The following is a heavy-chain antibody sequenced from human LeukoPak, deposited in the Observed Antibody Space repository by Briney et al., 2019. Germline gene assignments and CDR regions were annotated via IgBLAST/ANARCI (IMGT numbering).Heavy chain of an antibody. CDR3: AGYGSGSGAFDI. V-gene: IGHV4-59*01. J-gene: IGHJ3*02. D-gene: IGHD3-10*01. Sequence: SETLSLTCTVSGGSISSYYWSWIRQPPGKGLEWIGYIYYSGSTNYNPSLKSRFTISVDTSKNQFSLKLSSVTAADTAVYYCAGYGSGSGAFDIWGQGTMVTVSS. CDR1: GGSISSYY. CDR2: IYYSGST.